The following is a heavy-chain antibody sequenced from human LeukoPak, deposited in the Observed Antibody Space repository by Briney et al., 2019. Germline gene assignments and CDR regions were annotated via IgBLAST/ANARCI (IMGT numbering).Heavy chain of an antibody. V-gene: IGHV5-51*01. CDR1: GYSFTSYW. CDR2: IYPDDSNT. CDR3: AREGSNGAFDI. J-gene: IGHJ3*02. Sequence: GESLKISCKGSGYSFTSYWIGWVRQMPGKGLEWMGIIYPDDSNTRYKPSFQGQVTISADKYISTAYLQWSSLKASDTAMYYCAREGSNGAFDIWGQGTVVTVSS. D-gene: IGHD2-15*01.